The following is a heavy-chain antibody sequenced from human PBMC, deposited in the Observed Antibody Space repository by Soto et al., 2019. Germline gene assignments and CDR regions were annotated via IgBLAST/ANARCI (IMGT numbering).Heavy chain of an antibody. CDR1: GFIFSDYG. D-gene: IGHD2-15*01. CDR2: IWYDGSKK. CDR3: AREAGGYCSGSRCYSSGWLDP. J-gene: IGHJ5*02. Sequence: QVQLEESGGGVVQPGRSLRRSCAASGFIFSDYGMHWVRQAPGKGLEWVAVIWYDGSKKYYADSVKGRFSISRDNSKNTLDLQVNSLRAEDTAMSYCAREAGGYCSGSRCYSSGWLDPWGQGTLVTVSS. V-gene: IGHV3-33*01.